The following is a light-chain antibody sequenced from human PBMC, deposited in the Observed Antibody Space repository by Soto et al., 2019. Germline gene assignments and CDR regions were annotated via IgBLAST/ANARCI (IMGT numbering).Light chain of an antibody. V-gene: IGKV2-28*01. CDR1: QSLLHSNGYKY. CDR2: LGS. CDR3: MHVLQTPYT. J-gene: IGKJ2*01. Sequence: DIVMTQSPLSLPITPGEPASISCRSSQSLLHSNGYKYLDWYLQKPGQSPQLLIYLGSNRASGVPDRCSGSGSGTDFTLKISRVEAEDVGVYYCMHVLQTPYTFGQGTKLEIK.